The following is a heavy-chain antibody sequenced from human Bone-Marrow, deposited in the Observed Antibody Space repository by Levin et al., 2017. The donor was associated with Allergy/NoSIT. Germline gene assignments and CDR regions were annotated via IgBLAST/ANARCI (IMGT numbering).Heavy chain of an antibody. J-gene: IGHJ1*01. CDR1: GFTFDDYA. CDR2: VSFNSATI. Sequence: GGSLRLSCAASGFTFDDYAIHWVRQFPGKGLEWVSGVSFNSATIGYADSVRGRFTISRDNAKNSLYLQMNSLKVEDTAVYFCVKDGQCLAQGLLGYFQHWGLAPWSPSPQ. V-gene: IGHV3-9*01. CDR3: VKDGQCLAQGLLGYFQH. D-gene: IGHD6-19*01.